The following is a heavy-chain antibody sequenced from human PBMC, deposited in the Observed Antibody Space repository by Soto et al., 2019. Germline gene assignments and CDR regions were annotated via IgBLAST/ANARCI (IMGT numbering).Heavy chain of an antibody. V-gene: IGHV3-33*01. D-gene: IGHD5-12*01. Sequence: TGGSLRLSCAASGFTFSSYGMHWVRQAPGKGLEWVAVIWYDGSNKYYADSVKGRFTISRDNSKNTLYLQMNSLRAEDTAVYYCARANVDIVATTPFAPADYWGQGTLVTVSS. CDR1: GFTFSSYG. CDR3: ARANVDIVATTPFAPADY. CDR2: IWYDGSNK. J-gene: IGHJ4*02.